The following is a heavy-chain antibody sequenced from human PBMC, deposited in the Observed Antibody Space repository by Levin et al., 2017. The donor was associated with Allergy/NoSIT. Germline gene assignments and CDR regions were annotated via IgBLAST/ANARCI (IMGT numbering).Heavy chain of an antibody. CDR3: ARVGGAPNWFDP. V-gene: IGHV4-34*01. CDR2: ISQSGST. CDR1: GGSFGRYF. D-gene: IGHD3-16*01. Sequence: SQTLSLPCAVYGGSFGRYFWSWIRQTPGKGLEWIGDISQSGSTTYNPSLKSRVTISVDTSKNQFSLNLRSVTAADTATYYCARVGGAPNWFDPWGQGTLVTVSS. J-gene: IGHJ5*02.